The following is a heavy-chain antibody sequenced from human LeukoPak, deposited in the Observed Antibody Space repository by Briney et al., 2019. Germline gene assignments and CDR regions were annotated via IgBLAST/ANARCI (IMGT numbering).Heavy chain of an antibody. Sequence: ASVKVSCKASGYTFTGYYMHWVRQAPGQGFEWMGWINPNSGGTNYAQKFQGRVTMTRDTSISTAYMELSSLKSDDTAMYYCARSRYYYDSSGFYYPFSDAFDIWGQGTMVTVSS. V-gene: IGHV1-2*02. CDR1: GYTFTGYY. CDR2: INPNSGGT. D-gene: IGHD3-22*01. CDR3: ARSRYYYDSSGFYYPFSDAFDI. J-gene: IGHJ3*02.